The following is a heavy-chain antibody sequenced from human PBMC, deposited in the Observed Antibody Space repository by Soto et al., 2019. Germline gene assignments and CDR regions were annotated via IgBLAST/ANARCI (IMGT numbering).Heavy chain of an antibody. CDR2: ISYDGSNK. CDR1: GFTFSSYA. V-gene: IGHV3-30-3*01. Sequence: GGSLRLSCAASGFTFSSYAMHWVRQAPGKGLEWVAVISYDGSNKYYADSVKGRFTISRDNSKNTLYLQMNSLRAEDTAVYYCATGAHYCSGGSCLFGMDVWGQGTTVTVSS. J-gene: IGHJ6*02. D-gene: IGHD2-15*01. CDR3: ATGAHYCSGGSCLFGMDV.